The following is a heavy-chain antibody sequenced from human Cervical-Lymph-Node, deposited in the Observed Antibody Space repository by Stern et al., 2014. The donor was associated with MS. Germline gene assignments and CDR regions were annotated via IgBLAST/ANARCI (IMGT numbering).Heavy chain of an antibody. CDR2: ISYEGSTT. D-gene: IGHD6-19*01. Sequence: VQLVESGGGVVQPGRSLRLSCAASGFTFSNYAMFWVRQAPGKGPEWVAHISYEGSTTNYADSVKGLFPVSRDNSMHTLYLQMHSLRPEDTAVYSCVRGSGWYTEYYFDYWGQGALVTVSS. CDR3: VRGSGWYTEYYFDY. V-gene: IGHV3-30*04. CDR1: GFTFSNYA. J-gene: IGHJ4*02.